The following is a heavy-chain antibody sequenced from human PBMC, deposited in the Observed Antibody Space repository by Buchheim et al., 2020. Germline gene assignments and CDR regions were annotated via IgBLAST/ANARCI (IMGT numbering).Heavy chain of an antibody. V-gene: IGHV3-74*01. D-gene: IGHD5-24*01. J-gene: IGHJ5*02. CDR2: INSDGAIT. CDR3: AKGSPSLSRDGYNA. CDR1: GFTFSNYW. Sequence: EVQLVESGGGLVQPGGSLRLSCAASGFTFSNYWMHWVRQPPGKGLVWVSRINSDGAITNYADSVKGRFTISRDNSKNSLYLQMNSLRTEDTALYYCAKGSPSLSRDGYNAWGQGTL.